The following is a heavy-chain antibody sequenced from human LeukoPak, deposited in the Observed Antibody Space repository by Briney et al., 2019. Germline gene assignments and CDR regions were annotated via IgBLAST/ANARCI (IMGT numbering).Heavy chain of an antibody. CDR3: ARGGWTTIDY. J-gene: IGHJ4*02. Sequence: SETLSLTCAVSGGSISSNSYYWGWIRQPPGKGLEWIGSIYYSGSTYYNPSLKSRVTISVDTSKNQFSLKLSSVTAADTAAYYCARGGWTTIDYWGQGTLVTVSS. V-gene: IGHV4-39*01. D-gene: IGHD3/OR15-3a*01. CDR1: GGSISSNSYY. CDR2: IYYSGST.